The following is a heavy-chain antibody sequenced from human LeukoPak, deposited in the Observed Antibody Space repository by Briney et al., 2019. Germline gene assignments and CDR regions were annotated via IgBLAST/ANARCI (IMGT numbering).Heavy chain of an antibody. D-gene: IGHD3-16*01. Sequence: GGSLRLSCAASGFTFSSYAMSWVRQAPGKGLEWVSAISGSSGTYIYYADSLKGRFTISRDNAANSLYLQMNSLRAEDTAVYYCARHLLSGDFWGIDYWGQGTLVTVSS. J-gene: IGHJ4*02. CDR1: GFTFSSYA. V-gene: IGHV3-21*01. CDR2: ISGSSGTYI. CDR3: ARHLLSGDFWGIDY.